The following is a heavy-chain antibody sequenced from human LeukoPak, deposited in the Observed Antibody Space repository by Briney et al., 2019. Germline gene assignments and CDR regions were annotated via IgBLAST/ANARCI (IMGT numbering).Heavy chain of an antibody. CDR2: INHDGSI. D-gene: IGHD2-2*01. V-gene: IGHV4-34*01. CDR3: ARDPGDIVVVPAAMRGYFDY. Sequence: SETLSLTCAVYGGTFSNYYWSWIRQPPGKGLEWIGGINHDGSINYSPSLKSRVTISVDTSKNQFSLKLSSVTAADTAVYYCARDPGDIVVVPAAMRGYFDYWGQGTLVTVSS. CDR1: GGTFSNYY. J-gene: IGHJ4*02.